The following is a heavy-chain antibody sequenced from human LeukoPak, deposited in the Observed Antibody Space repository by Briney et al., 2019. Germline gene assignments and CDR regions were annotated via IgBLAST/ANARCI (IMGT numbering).Heavy chain of an antibody. CDR1: GGSFSGYY. D-gene: IGHD5-24*01. CDR3: ARGYRRWLQDHHAFDI. J-gene: IGHJ3*02. CDR2: INHSGST. Sequence: KSSETLSLTCAVYGGSFSGYYWSWIRQPPGKGLEWIGEINHSGSTNYNPSLKSRVTISVDTSKNQFSLKLSSVTAADTAVYYCARGYRRWLQDHHAFDIWGQGTMVTVSS. V-gene: IGHV4-34*01.